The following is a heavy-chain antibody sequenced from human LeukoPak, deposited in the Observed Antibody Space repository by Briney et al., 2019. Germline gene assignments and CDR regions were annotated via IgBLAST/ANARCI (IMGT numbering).Heavy chain of an antibody. CDR2: ISSSSSDT. Sequence: PGGSLRLSCAASGFTFSDYYMSWIRQAPGKGPEWVSYISSSSSDTNYADSVKGRFTISRDNAKNSLYLQMNSLRAEDTAVYYCARENPTSSGFYAYWGQGTLVTVSS. J-gene: IGHJ4*02. V-gene: IGHV3-11*06. CDR1: GFTFSDYY. D-gene: IGHD3-22*01. CDR3: ARENPTSSGFYAY.